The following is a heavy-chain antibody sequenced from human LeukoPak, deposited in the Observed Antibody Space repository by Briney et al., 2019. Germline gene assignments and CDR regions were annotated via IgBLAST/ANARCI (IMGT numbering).Heavy chain of an antibody. CDR1: GFIFSDFG. D-gene: IGHD2-2*01. J-gene: IGHJ4*02. Sequence: GASPRLSCVASGFIFSDFGMNWVRQVPGKGLEWVAFISSRGTSTFYAESVKGRFTISRDTGKKSLDLQMTSLRVEDTAAYYCVRGTDCSATTCYPLSAFDYWGQGTLVTASS. V-gene: IGHV3-21*04. CDR2: ISSRGTST. CDR3: VRGTDCSATTCYPLSAFDY.